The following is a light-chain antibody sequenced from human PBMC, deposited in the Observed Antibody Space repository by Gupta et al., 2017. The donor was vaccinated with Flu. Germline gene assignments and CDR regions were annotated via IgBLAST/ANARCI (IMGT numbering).Light chain of an antibody. V-gene: IGKV1-39*01. CDR1: QSIITY. CDR2: AAS. Sequence: DIQMTQSPSSLSASVGDRVSITCRASQSIITYLNWYQQKPGKAPKLLIYAASSLQSGAPSRFRGSGSGTDFTLTISSLQPEDFATYYCQQSYTTLFTFGPGTKVDIK. J-gene: IGKJ3*01. CDR3: QQSYTTLFT.